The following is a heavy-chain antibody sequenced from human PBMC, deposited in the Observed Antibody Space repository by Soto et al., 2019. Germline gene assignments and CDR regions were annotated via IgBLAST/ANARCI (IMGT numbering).Heavy chain of an antibody. V-gene: IGHV1-69*13. D-gene: IGHD3-3*01. CDR1: GGTFSSYA. CDR3: ARGVDFWSGYYTGPAYYYYYGMDV. Sequence: SVEVSCKXSGGTFSSYAISWVRQAPGQGLEWMGGIIPIFGTANYAQKFQGRVTITADESTSTAYMELSSLRSEDTAVYYCARGVDFWSGYYTGPAYYYYYGMDVWGQGTTVTVSS. J-gene: IGHJ6*02. CDR2: IIPIFGTA.